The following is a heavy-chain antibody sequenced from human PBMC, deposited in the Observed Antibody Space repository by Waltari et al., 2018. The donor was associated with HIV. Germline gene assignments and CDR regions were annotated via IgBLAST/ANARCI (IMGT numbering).Heavy chain of an antibody. D-gene: IGHD1-26*01. V-gene: IGHV4-59*01. CDR3: ARNIGSKYKF. J-gene: IGHJ4*02. Sequence: QVQLQESGPGLVKPSETLSLTCTVPGDSISGYYWSWIRQTPTKGLEWIGYIYYSGSIYYNPSFKSRVIISLDTSKNQFSLNVTSVTAADTAVYYCARNIGSKYKFWGQGTLVTVSS. CDR2: IYYSGSI. CDR1: GDSISGYY.